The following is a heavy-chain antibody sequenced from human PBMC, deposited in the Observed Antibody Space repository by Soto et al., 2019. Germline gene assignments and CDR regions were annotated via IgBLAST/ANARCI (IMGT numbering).Heavy chain of an antibody. V-gene: IGHV1-8*01. CDR2: MNPNSGNT. CDR3: ARIDGTEDYYYYYMDV. D-gene: IGHD1-1*01. CDR1: GYTFTSYD. J-gene: IGHJ6*03. Sequence: ASVKVSCKASGYTFTSYDINWVRRATGQGLEWMGWMNPNSGNTGYAQKFQGRVTMTRNTSISTAYMELSSLRSEDTAVYYCARIDGTEDYYYYYMDVWGKGTTVTVSS.